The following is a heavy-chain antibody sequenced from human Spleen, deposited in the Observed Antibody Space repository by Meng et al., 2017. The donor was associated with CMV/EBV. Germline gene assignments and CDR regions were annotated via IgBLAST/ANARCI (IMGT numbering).Heavy chain of an antibody. Sequence: GGSLRLSCEASGFTFNTYWMTWVRQAPGKGLEWVANIKQNGREKYYVDSVRGRFTVSRDNGKDSLYLQMNGLRAEDTAVYFCARAYNVPGWFDPWGQGTQVTVSS. CDR2: IKQNGREK. V-gene: IGHV3-7*03. D-gene: IGHD1-14*01. J-gene: IGHJ5*02. CDR1: GFTFNTYW. CDR3: ARAYNVPGWFDP.